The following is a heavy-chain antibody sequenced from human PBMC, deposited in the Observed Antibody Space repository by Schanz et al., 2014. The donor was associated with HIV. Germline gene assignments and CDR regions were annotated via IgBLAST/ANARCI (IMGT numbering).Heavy chain of an antibody. J-gene: IGHJ4*02. D-gene: IGHD3-3*01. CDR1: GFTFSSYA. V-gene: IGHV3-30-3*01. Sequence: MQLVESGGGLVKPGGSLRLSCAASGFTFSSYAMHWVRQAPGKGLEWVAVISYDGSNKYYADSVKGRFTISRDNSKNTLYLQMNSLRAEDTAVYYCARLYYDSWGGKDEYYFDYWGQGTLVTVSS. CDR3: ARLYYDSWGGKDEYYFDY. CDR2: ISYDGSNK.